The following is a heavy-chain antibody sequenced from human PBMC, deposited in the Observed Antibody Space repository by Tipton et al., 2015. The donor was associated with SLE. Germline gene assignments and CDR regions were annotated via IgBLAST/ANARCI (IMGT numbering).Heavy chain of an antibody. J-gene: IGHJ4*02. V-gene: IGHV3-30*14. D-gene: IGHD6-19*01. CDR1: GFTFSSYA. Sequence: SLRLSCAASGFTFSSYAMHWVRQAPGKGLEWVAVISYDGSNQYYADSVKGRFTISRDNSKNTLYLQMNSLRAEDTAVYYCARSISSAWDDYWGQGTLVTVSS. CDR3: ARSISSAWDDY. CDR2: ISYDGSNQ.